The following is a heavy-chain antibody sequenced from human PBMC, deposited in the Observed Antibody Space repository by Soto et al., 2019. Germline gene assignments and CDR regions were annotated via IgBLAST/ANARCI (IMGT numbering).Heavy chain of an antibody. J-gene: IGHJ4*02. Sequence: SETLSLTCAVSGGSFTSNNWWTWVRQPPGQGLEWIGEIYRTGSTNYNPSLKSRVTISLDKSENQFYLKMTSLTAADTAVYYCASRDPGTSVDYWGQGTLVTVSS. CDR2: IYRTGST. CDR1: GGSFTSNNW. D-gene: IGHD1-7*01. CDR3: ASRDPGTSVDY. V-gene: IGHV4-4*02.